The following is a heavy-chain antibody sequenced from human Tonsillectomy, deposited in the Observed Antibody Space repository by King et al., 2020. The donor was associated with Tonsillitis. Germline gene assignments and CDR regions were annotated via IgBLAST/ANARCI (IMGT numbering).Heavy chain of an antibody. CDR2: ISYDGRDK. CDR1: GFTFSSYA. V-gene: IGHV3-30*03. J-gene: IGHJ4*02. CDR3: ARDQSPGDSSGYLNY. Sequence: HVQLVESGGGVVQPGRSLRLSCAASGFTFSSYAMHWVRQAPGKGLEWVAVISYDGRDKYYADSVKGRFTISRDNSKNKLYLQMNSLRVDDTAVYYCARDQSPGDSSGYLNYWGQGTLVTVSS. D-gene: IGHD3-22*01.